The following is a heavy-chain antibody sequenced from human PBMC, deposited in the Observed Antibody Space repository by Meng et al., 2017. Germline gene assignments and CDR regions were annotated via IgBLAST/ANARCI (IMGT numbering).Heavy chain of an antibody. CDR1: GFIFSNYE. CDR3: ARDFDY. V-gene: IGHV3-30*16. Sequence: QVCGVGCGGDVVPPGRSRTLSCAGSGFIFSNYEMHWVRQAPGKGLEWVACITKDGSRKYYLGSVRGRFTISRDNSKNTLYLEMNSLRSEDTALYYCARDFDYWGQGTLVTVSS. CDR2: ITKDGSRK. J-gene: IGHJ4*02.